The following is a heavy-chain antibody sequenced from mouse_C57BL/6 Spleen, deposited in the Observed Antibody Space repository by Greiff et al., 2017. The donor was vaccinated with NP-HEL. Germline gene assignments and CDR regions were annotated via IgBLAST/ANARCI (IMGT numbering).Heavy chain of an antibody. J-gene: IGHJ4*01. D-gene: IGHD1-1*01. CDR2: INPNNGGT. CDR3: ARELLRYYYAMDY. V-gene: IGHV1-22*01. CDR1: GYTFTDYN. Sequence: VQLKESGPELVKPGASVKMSCKASGYTFTDYNMHWVKQSHGKSLEWIGYINPNNGGTSYNQKFKGKATLTVNKSSSTAYMELRSLTSEDSAVYYCARELLRYYYAMDYWGQGTSVTVSS.